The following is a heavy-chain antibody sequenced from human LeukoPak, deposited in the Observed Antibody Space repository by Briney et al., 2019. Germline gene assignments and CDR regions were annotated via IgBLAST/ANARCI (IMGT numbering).Heavy chain of an antibody. Sequence: PSETLSLTCAVSGGSISSGGYSWSWIRQPPGKGLEWIGYIYHSGSTYYNPSLKSRVTISVDRSKNQFSLKLSSVTAADTAVYYCARAPAGDAFDNWGQGTMVTVSS. CDR3: ARAPAGDAFDN. CDR1: GGSISSGGYS. J-gene: IGHJ3*02. CDR2: IYHSGST. V-gene: IGHV4-30-2*01.